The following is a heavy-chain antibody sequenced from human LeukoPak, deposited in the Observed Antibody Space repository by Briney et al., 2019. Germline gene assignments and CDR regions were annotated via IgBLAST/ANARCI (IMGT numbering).Heavy chain of an antibody. CDR1: GYTLTGYY. CDR2: INPSGGST. J-gene: IGHJ3*01. Sequence: ASVKVSCKASGYTLTGYYIHSVRPAPAQALEWMGKINPSGGSTNYPQKFHGRVTMTRHTPTPTVYIELSTLRYEDTAIYYCARGYCSGGGCSVLDAFDGWGQGTMVTVSS. CDR3: ARGYCSGGGCSVLDAFDG. V-gene: IGHV1-46*01. D-gene: IGHD2-15*01.